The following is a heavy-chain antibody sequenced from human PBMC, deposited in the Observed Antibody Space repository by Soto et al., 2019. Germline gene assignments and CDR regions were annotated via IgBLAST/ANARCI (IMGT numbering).Heavy chain of an antibody. CDR1: GFDFEDYA. CDR2: ISWNSGSI. CDR3: AKTEYYDRRDGGYH. D-gene: IGHD3-16*01. J-gene: IGHJ1*01. V-gene: IGHV3-9*01. Sequence: PGGSLGLSCTGSGFDFEDYAMHWVRQAPGKGLEWVSAISWNSGSIGYAEPVKGRFTISRENVKNTLYLQMNSLSTDDTAFYYCAKTEYYDRRDGGYHWGQGILVTVSS.